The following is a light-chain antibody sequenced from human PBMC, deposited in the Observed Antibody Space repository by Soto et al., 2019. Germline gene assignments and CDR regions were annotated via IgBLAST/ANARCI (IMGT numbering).Light chain of an antibody. CDR2: GAS. CDR3: QQYGSSPFT. V-gene: IGKV3-20*01. CDR1: QSVSSSY. J-gene: IGKJ3*01. Sequence: DIVLTQSPGTLSLSPGDRATLSCRASQSVSSSYLAWYQQKPGQAPRLLIYGASIWDTGIPDRFSGSGSGTDFTLTISSLEPEDFAVYYCQQYGSSPFTFGPGTKVDIK.